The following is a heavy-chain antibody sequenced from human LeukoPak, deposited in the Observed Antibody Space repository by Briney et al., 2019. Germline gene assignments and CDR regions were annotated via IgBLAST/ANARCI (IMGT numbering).Heavy chain of an antibody. CDR3: ARTLGGYNYGPYDS. CDR1: GFTFSSYA. D-gene: IGHD5-18*01. CDR2: ISGSGGSA. V-gene: IGHV3-23*01. J-gene: IGHJ4*02. Sequence: GGSLRLSCAASGFTFSSYAMSWVRQAPGKGLEWVSAISGSGGSAYYADSVKGRFTISRDNSKNTLYLQMDRLRAEDTAVYFCARTLGGYNYGPYDSWGQGTLVTVSS.